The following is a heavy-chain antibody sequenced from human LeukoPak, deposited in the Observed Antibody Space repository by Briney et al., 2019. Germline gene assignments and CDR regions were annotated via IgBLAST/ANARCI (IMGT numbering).Heavy chain of an antibody. Sequence: PGGSLRLSCAASGFTFSSYAMHWVRQAPGKGLEWVAVISYDGSNKYYADSVKGRFTISRDNSKNTLYLQMNSLRAEDTAVYYCARDGGQVVNMEYYFDYWGQGTLVTVSS. CDR1: GFTFSSYA. CDR3: ARDGGQVVNMEYYFDY. D-gene: IGHD2-2*01. CDR2: ISYDGSNK. J-gene: IGHJ4*02. V-gene: IGHV3-30-3*01.